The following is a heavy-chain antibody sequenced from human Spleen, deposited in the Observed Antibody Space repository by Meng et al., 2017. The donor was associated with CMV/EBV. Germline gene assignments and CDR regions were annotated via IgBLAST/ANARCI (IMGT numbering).Heavy chain of an antibody. CDR2: ISSSGGST. CDR1: GFTFNTFS. V-gene: IGHV3-23*01. CDR3: ATQYGLDV. Sequence: GESLKISCAVSGFTFNTFSVNWVRQASGKGLDWVSAISSSGGSTYYADSVKGRFTISRDNFKNTLYLQMNSLRAEDTAVYYCATQYGLDVWGQGTTVTVSS. J-gene: IGHJ6*02.